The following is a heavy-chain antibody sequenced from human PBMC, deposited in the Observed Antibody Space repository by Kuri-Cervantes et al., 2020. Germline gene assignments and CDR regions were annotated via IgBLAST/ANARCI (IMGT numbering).Heavy chain of an antibody. CDR2: INTNTGNP. Sequence: ASVKVSCKASGYSFSNSVIYWVRQAPGQGLEWMGWINTNTGNPTYAQGFTGRFVFSLDTSVSTAYLQISSLKAEDTAVYYCARVGSSWFFGAFDIWGQGTMVTVSS. V-gene: IGHV7-4-1*02. D-gene: IGHD6-13*01. J-gene: IGHJ3*02. CDR3: ARVGSSWFFGAFDI. CDR1: GYSFSNSV.